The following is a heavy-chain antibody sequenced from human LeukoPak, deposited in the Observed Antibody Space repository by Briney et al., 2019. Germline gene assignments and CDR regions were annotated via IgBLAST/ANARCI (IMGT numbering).Heavy chain of an antibody. D-gene: IGHD6-19*01. Sequence: ASVKVSCKASGYTFTGYYIHWVRQAPGEGLEWMGWISPTSGGTNFAQKFQGRVTMTRDTSISTAYMELSRLGSDDTAVYYCARGFRNSAWYELFDCWGQGTLVTVSS. CDR3: ARGFRNSAWYELFDC. V-gene: IGHV1-2*02. CDR2: ISPTSGGT. J-gene: IGHJ4*02. CDR1: GYTFTGYY.